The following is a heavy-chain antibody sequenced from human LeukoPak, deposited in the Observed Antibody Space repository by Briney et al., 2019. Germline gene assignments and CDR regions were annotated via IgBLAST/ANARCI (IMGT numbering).Heavy chain of an antibody. CDR1: GFTFITYA. CDR3: VKDIRSAHNSAWYGWFAP. D-gene: IGHD6-13*01. Sequence: GGSLRLSCAASGFTFITYAMSWVRQAPGKGLEWVSSISGSGGSTYYSDSVKGRFTISRDNSKNTLFLQMNSLRAEDTALYYCVKDIRSAHNSAWYGWFAPWGQGTLVTVSS. J-gene: IGHJ5*02. CDR2: ISGSGGST. V-gene: IGHV3-23*01.